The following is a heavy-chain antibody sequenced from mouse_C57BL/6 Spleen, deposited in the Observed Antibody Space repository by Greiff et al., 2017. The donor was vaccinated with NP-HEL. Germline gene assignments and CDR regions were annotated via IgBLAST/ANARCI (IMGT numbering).Heavy chain of an antibody. CDR2: IWSGGST. Sequence: VKLMESGPGLVQPSQSLSITCTVSGFSLTSYGVHWVRQSPGKGLEWLGVIWSGGSTDYNAAFISRLSISKDNSKSQVFFEMNRLQADDTAIYYCARGRYGLDYWGQGTTLTVSS. V-gene: IGHV2-2*01. CDR3: ARGRYGLDY. CDR1: GFSLTSYG. J-gene: IGHJ2*01. D-gene: IGHD1-1*01.